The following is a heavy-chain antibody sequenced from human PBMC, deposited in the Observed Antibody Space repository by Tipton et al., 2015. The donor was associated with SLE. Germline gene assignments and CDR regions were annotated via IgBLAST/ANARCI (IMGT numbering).Heavy chain of an antibody. V-gene: IGHV1-69*06. CDR2: IIPIFGTA. D-gene: IGHD3-10*01. J-gene: IGHJ4*01. CDR3: ARDGNTMVRVQNPEDY. Sequence: QSGPEVKKPGSSVKVSCKASGGTFSSYAISWVRQAPGQGLEWMGRIIPIFGTANYAQKFQGRVTITADKSTSTAYMELSSLRSEDTAVYYCARDGNTMVRVQNPEDYWGHGTLVTFSS. CDR1: GGTFSSYA.